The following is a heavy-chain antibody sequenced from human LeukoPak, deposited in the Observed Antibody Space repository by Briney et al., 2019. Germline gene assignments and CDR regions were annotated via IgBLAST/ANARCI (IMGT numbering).Heavy chain of an antibody. CDR2: IYDSGAT. Sequence: SSETLSLTCAVSGGSISDGGYYWSWIRQHPGKGLEWIGYIYDSGATYYSPALQSRVAISVDTPDNNFSLKLRSLTAADTAVYYCARGGDRRGFDYWGQGTLVTVSS. CDR1: GGSISDGGYY. V-gene: IGHV4-31*11. J-gene: IGHJ4*02. D-gene: IGHD1-14*01. CDR3: ARGGDRRGFDY.